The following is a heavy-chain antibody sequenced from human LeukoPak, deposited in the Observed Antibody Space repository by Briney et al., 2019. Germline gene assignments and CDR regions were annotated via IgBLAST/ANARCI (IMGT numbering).Heavy chain of an antibody. Sequence: GESLKISCMGSGYIFANYWIGWVRQMPGRGLEWMGIVYPGNSHTKYSPSFQGQVTISADKSLNTAYMQWSSLEASDTAMYYCARLGYSGYYFDYWGQGTLVTVSS. CDR1: GYIFANYW. D-gene: IGHD5-12*01. CDR2: VYPGNSHT. V-gene: IGHV5-51*01. J-gene: IGHJ4*02. CDR3: ARLGYSGYYFDY.